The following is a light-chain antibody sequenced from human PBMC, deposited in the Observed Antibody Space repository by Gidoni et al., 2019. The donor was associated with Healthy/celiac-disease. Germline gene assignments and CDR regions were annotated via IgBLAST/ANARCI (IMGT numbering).Light chain of an antibody. Sequence: QSVLTQPPSVSAAPGQKVTISCSGRSSNIGNNYVSWSQQLPGTAPKLLIYDNNKRPSGIPDRFSGSKSGTSATLGITGLQTGDEADYYCGTWDSSLSAVVFGGGTKLTVL. CDR3: GTWDSSLSAVV. J-gene: IGLJ2*01. CDR2: DNN. V-gene: IGLV1-51*01. CDR1: SSNIGNNY.